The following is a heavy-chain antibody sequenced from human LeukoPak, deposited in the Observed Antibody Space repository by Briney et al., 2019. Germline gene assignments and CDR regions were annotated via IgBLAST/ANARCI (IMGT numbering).Heavy chain of an antibody. V-gene: IGHV3-13*01. J-gene: IGHJ4*02. CDR3: VREARGYHYTYFDY. CDR2: IASGFQT. Sequence: PGGSLRLSCTASGFTLGNHDMHWVRQTPGEGLEWVAAIASGFQTFYAGSVKGRFTVSREDAKNSLYLQMNSLRAGDTAVYYCVREARGYHYTYFDYWGQGSLVTVSS. CDR1: GFTLGNHD. D-gene: IGHD5-18*01.